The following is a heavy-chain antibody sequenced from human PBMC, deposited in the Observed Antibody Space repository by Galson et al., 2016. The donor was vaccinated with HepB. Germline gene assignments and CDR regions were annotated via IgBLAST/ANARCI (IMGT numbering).Heavy chain of an antibody. J-gene: IGHJ6*02. D-gene: IGHD3-10*01. CDR1: GDSLYNNGAA. CDR2: TFYRSTWEN. V-gene: IGHV6-1*01. CDR3: ARAVMLGRGMDV. Sequence: CAISGDSLYNNGAAWVWIRQSPSRDLEWLGRTFYRSTWENHYAGSVKNRITISPDTSRNQFSLHLNSVTPEDTAVYYCARAVMLGRGMDVWGQGTTVTVSS.